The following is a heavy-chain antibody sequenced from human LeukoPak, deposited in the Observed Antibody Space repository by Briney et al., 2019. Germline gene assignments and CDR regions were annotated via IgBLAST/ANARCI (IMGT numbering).Heavy chain of an antibody. V-gene: IGHV3-30*18. D-gene: IGHD6-13*01. CDR2: VSYEGKSQ. Sequence: GKSLRLSCATSGFTVSNYGMHWVRQAPGKGLEWVAVVSYEGKSQYYADSVRGRFTTSRDNSKNTLYLQMNSLRGEDAAVYYCAKEGTAQISTWYDYWGQGTLVTVSS. CDR3: AKEGTAQISTWYDY. CDR1: GFTVSNYG. J-gene: IGHJ4*02.